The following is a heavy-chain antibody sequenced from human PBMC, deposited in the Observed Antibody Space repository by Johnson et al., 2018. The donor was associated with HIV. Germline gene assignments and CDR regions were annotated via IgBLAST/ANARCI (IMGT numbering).Heavy chain of an antibody. CDR2: IKEDGSEK. V-gene: IGHV3-7*01. CDR3: ARDFPSPLDAFDI. Sequence: VHLVESGGGLVQSRRSLRLSCAASGFTFNVHRMNWVRQAPGKGLEWVTNIKEDGSEKYHVDPVKGRFTISRDNSKNTLCLQMNSLRAEDTAVYYCARDFPSPLDAFDIWGQGTMVTVSS. CDR1: GFTFNVHR. J-gene: IGHJ3*02.